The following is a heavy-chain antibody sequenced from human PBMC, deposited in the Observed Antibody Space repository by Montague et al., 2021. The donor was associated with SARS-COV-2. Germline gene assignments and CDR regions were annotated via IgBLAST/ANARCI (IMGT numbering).Heavy chain of an antibody. D-gene: IGHD5-12*01. CDR1: GFTFSSYA. CDR2: ISGSGGST. Sequence: SLRLSCAASGFTFSSYAMSWVRQAPGKGLDWVSAISGSGGSTYYADSVKGRFTITRDNSKNTLYLQMNSLRAEDTAVYYCAKVIRLGWLRSDAFDIWGQGTMVTVSS. J-gene: IGHJ3*02. CDR3: AKVIRLGWLRSDAFDI. V-gene: IGHV3-23*01.